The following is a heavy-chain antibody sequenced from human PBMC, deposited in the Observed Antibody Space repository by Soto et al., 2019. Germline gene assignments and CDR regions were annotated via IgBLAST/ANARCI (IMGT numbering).Heavy chain of an antibody. CDR1: GFTFSSYA. Sequence: EVQLLESGGDLVQPGGSLRLSCAASGFTFSSYAMSCVRQAPGKGLEWVSALSGSGGSTYYTDSVKGRFTISRDNSKNTLYLQMNSLRAEDTAVYYCVKHPQYSYGYDYWGRGTLVTVSS. V-gene: IGHV3-23*01. D-gene: IGHD5-18*01. CDR3: VKHPQYSYGYDY. CDR2: LSGSGGST. J-gene: IGHJ4*02.